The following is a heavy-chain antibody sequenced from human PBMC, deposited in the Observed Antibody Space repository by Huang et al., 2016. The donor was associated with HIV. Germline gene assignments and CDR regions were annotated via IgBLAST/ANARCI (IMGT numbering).Heavy chain of an antibody. D-gene: IGHD6-19*01. CDR3: VRDQGRLAVGGIDNWFDP. CDR2: GYESGTT. J-gene: IGHJ5*02. CDR1: GDSVSSHY. Sequence: QVRLQESGPGLVKPSETLSLSCTVSGDSVSSHYWGWIRHPPGKGLEWIGPGYESGTTKYNPRLKCRITISVDTSKNGFSLNITSVSAADTAMYFCVRDQGRLAVGGIDNWFDPWGQGALVTVSS. V-gene: IGHV4-59*02.